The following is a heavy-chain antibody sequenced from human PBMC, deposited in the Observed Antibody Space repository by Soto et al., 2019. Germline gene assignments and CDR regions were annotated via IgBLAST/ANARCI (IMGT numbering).Heavy chain of an antibody. Sequence: PGWSLRLSCAASGFTFSDYYMTWVRQAPGKGLEWISYISHSSSTKFYADSVKGRFTISRDNGQRSLYLQMNSLRADDTAVYYCARAGHKTENRRGWFDPWGLGTLVTVSS. CDR2: ISHSSSTK. CDR3: ARAGHKTENRRGWFDP. J-gene: IGHJ5*02. V-gene: IGHV3-11*01. D-gene: IGHD1-26*01. CDR1: GFTFSDYY.